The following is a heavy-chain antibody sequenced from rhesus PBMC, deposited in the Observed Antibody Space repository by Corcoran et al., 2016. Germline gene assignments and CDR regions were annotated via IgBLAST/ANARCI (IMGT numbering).Heavy chain of an antibody. D-gene: IGHD3-3*01. V-gene: IGHV5-20*01. CDR3: AKGKYLDWLSLKSYGLDS. Sequence: EVQLVQSGAEVKRPGESLKISCKTSGYSFTSYWISWVRQMPGKGLKWMGAVDPSDSDTRYNPSFHGQLTVSADQSISTASLQWRGLKASDTATYYCAKGKYLDWLSLKSYGLDSWGQGVVVTVSS. CDR1: GYSFTSYW. J-gene: IGHJ6*01. CDR2: VDPSDSDT.